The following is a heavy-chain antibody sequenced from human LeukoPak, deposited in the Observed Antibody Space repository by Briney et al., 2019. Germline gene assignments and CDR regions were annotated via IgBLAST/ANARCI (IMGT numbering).Heavy chain of an antibody. CDR3: ARDRPRYCSSTSCYFDY. CDR2: IKQDGSEE. V-gene: IGHV3-7*04. CDR1: GFTFSSYW. J-gene: IGHJ4*02. Sequence: PGGSLRLSCAASGFTFSSYWMSWVRQAPGKGLEWVANIKQDGSEEYYVDSVKGRFTISRDNAKNSLYLQMNSLRAEDTAVYYCARDRPRYCSSTSCYFDYWGQGTLVTVSS. D-gene: IGHD2-2*01.